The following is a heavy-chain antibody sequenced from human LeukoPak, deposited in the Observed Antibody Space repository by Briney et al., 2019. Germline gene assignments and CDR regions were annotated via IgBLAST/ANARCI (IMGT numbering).Heavy chain of an antibody. CDR2: TIPIFGTA. Sequence: SVKVSCKASGYTFTSYGISWVRQAPGQGLEWMGGTIPIFGTANYAQKFQGRVTITADESTSTAYMELSSLRSEDTAVYYCASGGGYCSGGSCYWTFDYWGQGTLVTVSS. J-gene: IGHJ4*02. CDR1: GYTFTSYG. D-gene: IGHD2-15*01. CDR3: ASGGGYCSGGSCYWTFDY. V-gene: IGHV1-69*13.